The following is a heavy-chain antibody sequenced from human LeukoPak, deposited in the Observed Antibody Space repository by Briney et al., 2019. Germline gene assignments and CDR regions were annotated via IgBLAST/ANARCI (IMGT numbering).Heavy chain of an antibody. V-gene: IGHV3-23*01. CDR3: AKSLGVGGYTRYKGFDQ. CDR1: GFTFNSFA. J-gene: IGHJ4*02. Sequence: GGSLRLSCAASGFTFNSFAMNWVRQAPGKGLEWVSSISGSDGSSHYADFVKGRSTISRDNSKNTLHLQMNSLRAEDTAVYYCAKSLGVGGYTRYKGFDQWGQGTLVTVSS. CDR2: ISGSDGSS. D-gene: IGHD3-16*02.